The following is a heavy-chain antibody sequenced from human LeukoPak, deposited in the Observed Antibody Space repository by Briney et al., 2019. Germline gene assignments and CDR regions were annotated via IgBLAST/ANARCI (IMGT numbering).Heavy chain of an antibody. Sequence: ASVKVSCKASGYTFTSYGISWVRQAPGQGLEWMGWINPNSGGTNYAQKFQGRVTMTWDTSISTAYMELRSLRSDDTAVYYCARGRHAYNWNPGLIDYWGQGTLVTVSS. CDR3: ARGRHAYNWNPGLIDY. CDR2: INPNSGGT. CDR1: GYTFTSYG. D-gene: IGHD1-20*01. J-gene: IGHJ4*02. V-gene: IGHV1-2*02.